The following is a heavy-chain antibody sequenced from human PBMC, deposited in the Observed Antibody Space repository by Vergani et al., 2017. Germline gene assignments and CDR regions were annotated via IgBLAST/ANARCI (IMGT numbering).Heavy chain of an antibody. V-gene: IGHV4-39*01. J-gene: IGHJ2*01. CDR3: ARVGHLVAVNGEGPSLDL. CDR1: GASVSSSFSSSGYS. Sequence: QVRLQESGPGLVKPSETLSLTCPVSGASVSSSFSSSGYSWGWLRQPPGKGLEWISSLYYRVNSYYSPSHRSRLTISVDTSKNQFSLRLNSVTAADTAVYYCARVGHLVAVNGEGPSLDLWGRGTLVTVSS. D-gene: IGHD2-21*01. CDR2: LYYRVNS.